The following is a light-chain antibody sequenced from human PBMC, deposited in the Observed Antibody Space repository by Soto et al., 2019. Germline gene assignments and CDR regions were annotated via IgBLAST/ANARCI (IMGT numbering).Light chain of an antibody. CDR2: LSSDGSH. Sequence: QPVLTQSPSASASLGASVKLTRTLSSGHSSYAIAWHQQQPEKGPRYLMKLSSDGSHSKGDGIPDRFSGSSSGAERYLTISSLQSEDEADYYCQTWDIGARVVFGGGTKLTVL. V-gene: IGLV4-69*01. CDR1: SGHSSYA. J-gene: IGLJ2*01. CDR3: QTWDIGARVV.